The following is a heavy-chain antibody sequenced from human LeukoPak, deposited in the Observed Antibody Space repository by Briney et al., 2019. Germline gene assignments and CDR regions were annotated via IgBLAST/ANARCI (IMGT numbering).Heavy chain of an antibody. CDR2: ISGSGGRT. CDR1: GFTFSSHA. D-gene: IGHD6-19*01. J-gene: IGHJ4*02. CDR3: AKDSGIAVAGSLDY. Sequence: GGSLRLSCAASGFTFSSHAMSWVRQAPGKGLEWVSAISGSGGRTDYADSVRGRFTISRDNSKNTLHLHTNSLRDEDTAVYYCAKDSGIAVAGSLDYWGQGTLVTVSS. V-gene: IGHV3-23*01.